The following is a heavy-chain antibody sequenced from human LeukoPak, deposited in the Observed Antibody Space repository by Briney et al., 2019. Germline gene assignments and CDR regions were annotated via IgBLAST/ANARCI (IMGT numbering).Heavy chain of an antibody. V-gene: IGHV1-18*01. CDR3: ARSATLVVVAATPASTNWFDP. CDR1: GYTFTSYG. Sequence: ASVKVSCKASGYTFTSYGISWVRQAPGQGLEWMGWISAYNGNTNYAQKLQGRVTMTTDTSTSTAYMELRSLRSEDTAVYYCARSATLVVVAATPASTNWFDPWGQGTLVTVSS. CDR2: ISAYNGNT. J-gene: IGHJ5*02. D-gene: IGHD2-15*01.